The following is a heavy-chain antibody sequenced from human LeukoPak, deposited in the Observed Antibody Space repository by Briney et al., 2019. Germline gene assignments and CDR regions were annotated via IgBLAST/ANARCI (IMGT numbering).Heavy chain of an antibody. D-gene: IGHD1-26*01. V-gene: IGHV4-34*01. CDR2: INHSGST. CDR1: GSTFSDSA. CDR3: ARAGAIVGGTNDAFDI. J-gene: IGHJ3*02. Sequence: PGGSLRLSCAASGSTFSDSAMTWVRQAPGKGLEWIGEINHSGSTNYNPSLKSRVTISVDTSKNQFSLKLSSVTAADTAVYYCARAGAIVGGTNDAFDIWGRGTMVTVSS.